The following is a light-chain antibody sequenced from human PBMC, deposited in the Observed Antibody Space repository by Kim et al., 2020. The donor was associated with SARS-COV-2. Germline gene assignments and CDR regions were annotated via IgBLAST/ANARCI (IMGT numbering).Light chain of an antibody. CDR1: DLGDRY. CDR3: QAWDGSTVI. J-gene: IGLJ2*01. CDR2: QDS. V-gene: IGLV3-1*01. Sequence: SVSPGQTASITCSGDDLGDRYASWYQQKPGQSPVLVLYQDSKRPSGIPERFSGSNSGDTATLTISGTQAIDEADYYCQAWDGSTVIFGGGTKLTVL.